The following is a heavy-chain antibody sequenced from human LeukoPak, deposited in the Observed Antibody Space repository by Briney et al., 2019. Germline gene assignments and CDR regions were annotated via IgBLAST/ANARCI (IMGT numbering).Heavy chain of an antibody. V-gene: IGHV3-7*03. J-gene: IGHJ4*02. CDR1: GFTFSSYW. Sequence: HSGGSLRLSCAASGFTFSSYWISWVRQAPGKGLEWVANIKQDGSEKYYVDSVKGRFTISRDNAKNSLYLQMNSLRTEDTAVYYCARGELAYCGGDCYPGHDYWGQGTLVTVSS. D-gene: IGHD2-21*02. CDR2: IKQDGSEK. CDR3: ARGELAYCGGDCYPGHDY.